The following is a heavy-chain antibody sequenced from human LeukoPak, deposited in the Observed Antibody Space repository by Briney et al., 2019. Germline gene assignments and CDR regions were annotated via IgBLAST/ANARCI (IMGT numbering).Heavy chain of an antibody. Sequence: SETLSLTCTVSGGSISSYYWSWIRQPPGKGLEWIGYIYYSGSTNYNPSLKSRVTISVDTSKNQFSLKLSSVTAADTAVYYCARGSESPYYWGQGTLVTVSS. CDR2: IYYSGST. V-gene: IGHV4-59*12. J-gene: IGHJ4*02. CDR1: GGSISSYY. CDR3: ARGSESPYY.